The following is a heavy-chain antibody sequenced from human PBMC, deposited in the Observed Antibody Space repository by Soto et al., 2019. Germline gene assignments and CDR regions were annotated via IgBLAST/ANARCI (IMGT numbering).Heavy chain of an antibody. CDR2: ISSSGVIT. J-gene: IGHJ3*02. D-gene: IGHD3-10*01. V-gene: IGHV3-64*01. CDR1: GFTFSSYA. Sequence: GGSLRLSCAASGFTFSSYAMHWVRQAPGKGLEYVSAISSSGVITYYANSLSDRFTISRDNSRNTLYLQLGSLRTEDMAVYYCVRGRLGDLLWGNAFDIWGQGTMVTVSS. CDR3: VRGRLGDLLWGNAFDI.